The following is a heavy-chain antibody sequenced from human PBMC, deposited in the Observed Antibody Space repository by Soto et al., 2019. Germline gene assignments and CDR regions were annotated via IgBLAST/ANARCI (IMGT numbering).Heavy chain of an antibody. Sequence: QVQLQESGPGLVKPSETLSLTCSVSDDSLSSPIYYWSWIRQSPGKGLEWIGYVHFSGSITYNPSIRSRVNISVETAKKQLSLKLSSVTAADTAVYYCGIGGDAYKMGRHWGQGALVTVSS. CDR1: DDSLSSPIYY. V-gene: IGHV4-61*01. CDR2: VHFSGSI. J-gene: IGHJ4*02. D-gene: IGHD3-10*01. CDR3: GIGGDAYKMGRH.